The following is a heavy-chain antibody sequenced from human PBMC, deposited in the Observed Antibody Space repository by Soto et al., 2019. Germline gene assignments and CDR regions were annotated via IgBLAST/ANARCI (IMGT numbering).Heavy chain of an antibody. CDR1: GFTFRTYT. V-gene: IGHV3-21*01. CDR3: ARDRGYDAHDYYYNAMDV. CDR2: IRGFSPYT. Sequence: GGSLRLSCISSGFTFRTYTMNWVRQAPGKWLGWVSGIRGFSPYTFYAESVKGRFTISRDNAKNSLYLQMNSLRAEDTAVYYCARDRGYDAHDYYYNAMDVWGQGXTVT. J-gene: IGHJ6*02. D-gene: IGHD2-15*01.